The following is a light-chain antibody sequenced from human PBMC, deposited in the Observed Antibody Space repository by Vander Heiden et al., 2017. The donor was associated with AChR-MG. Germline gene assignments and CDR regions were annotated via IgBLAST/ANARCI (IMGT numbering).Light chain of an antibody. J-gene: IGKJ2*01. CDR3: QQYNSYPHT. CDR1: QDIGNF. Sequence: DIQMTQSPSSLSASVGDRVTITCRASQDIGNFLAWFQQRPGEAPRSLIFAASTLHSGVPSNFSGSGSGTHFTLTISSLQPEDFASYYCQQYNSYPHTFGQGTKLEIK. V-gene: IGKV1-16*02. CDR2: AAS.